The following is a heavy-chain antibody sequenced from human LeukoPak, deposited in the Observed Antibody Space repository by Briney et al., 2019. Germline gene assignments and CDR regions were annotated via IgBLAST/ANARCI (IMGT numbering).Heavy chain of an antibody. CDR1: GVSSGSSY. Sequence: SETLSLTCTVSGVSSGSSYWSWIRQPPGKGLEWIGYIFYTGDSNHNPSFKSRVSISLDTSKDQISLKLYSVTATDTAVYYCARHRFASPLDSWGQGTLVTVSS. CDR2: IFYTGDS. V-gene: IGHV4-59*08. D-gene: IGHD2-21*01. CDR3: ARHRFASPLDS. J-gene: IGHJ4*02.